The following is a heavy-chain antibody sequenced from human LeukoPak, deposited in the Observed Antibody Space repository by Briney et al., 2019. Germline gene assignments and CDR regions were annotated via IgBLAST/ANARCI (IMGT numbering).Heavy chain of an antibody. V-gene: IGHV4-39*07. CDR1: GGSISSSYYY. CDR2: IYHRGST. J-gene: IGHJ4*02. Sequence: PSETLSLTCTVSGGSISSSYYYWGWIRQPPVKGLEWIGEIYHRGSTNYNPSLKSRVTISVDKSKNQFSLKLSSVTAADTAVYYCARSYSSGWAVYFDYWGQGTLVTVSS. CDR3: ARSYSSGWAVYFDY. D-gene: IGHD6-19*01.